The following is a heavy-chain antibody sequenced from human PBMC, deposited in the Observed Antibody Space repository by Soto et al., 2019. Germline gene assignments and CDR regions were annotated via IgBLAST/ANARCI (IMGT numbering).Heavy chain of an antibody. Sequence: QVQLQESGPGLVKPSQTLSLTCTVSGGSISSGGYYWSWIRQHPGKGLEWIGYIYYSGSTYYNPSLQSRVTRPVDTSKNQFSRKLSSVPAADTAVYYCARARGIGHYYFYGMDVWGQATTVTVSS. J-gene: IGHJ6*02. CDR1: GGSISSGGYY. CDR3: ARARGIGHYYFYGMDV. V-gene: IGHV4-31*03. CDR2: IYYSGST. D-gene: IGHD3-16*01.